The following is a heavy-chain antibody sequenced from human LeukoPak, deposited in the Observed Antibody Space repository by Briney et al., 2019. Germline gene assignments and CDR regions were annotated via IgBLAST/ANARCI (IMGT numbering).Heavy chain of an antibody. D-gene: IGHD6-19*01. V-gene: IGHV3-23*01. Sequence: GGSLRLSCAASGFTFSSYAMGWVRQAPGKGLEWVSAISGSGGSTYYADSVKGRFTISRDNSKNTLYLQMNSLRAEDTAVYYCARGVYSSVLMPLDYWGQGTLVTVSS. CDR1: GFTFSSYA. CDR2: ISGSGGST. CDR3: ARGVYSSVLMPLDY. J-gene: IGHJ4*02.